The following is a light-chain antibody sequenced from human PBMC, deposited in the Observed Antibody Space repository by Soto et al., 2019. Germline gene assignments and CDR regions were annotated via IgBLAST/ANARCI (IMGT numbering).Light chain of an antibody. V-gene: IGLV2-14*03. CDR3: SSYRTTTPLI. J-gene: IGLJ2*01. Sequence: QSVLAQPASMSGSPGQSITISCTGTSSDIGAYNFVSWYQQHPGKAPKLIIYDVNNRPSGVSDRFSGSKAGNTASLTISGFQADDEADYYCSSYRTTTPLIFGGGTKVTVL. CDR2: DVN. CDR1: SSDIGAYNF.